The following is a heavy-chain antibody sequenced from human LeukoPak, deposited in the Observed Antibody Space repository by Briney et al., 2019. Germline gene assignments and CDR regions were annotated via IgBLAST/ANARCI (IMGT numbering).Heavy chain of an antibody. CDR1: GFTFRNYG. D-gene: IGHD2-15*01. Sequence: PGGSLRLSCAASGFTFRNYGMNWVRQAPGKGLEWVTIIWYDGSNKYYADSVKGRFTISRDNAKNSLYLQMNSLRAEDTAVYYCARDSSRYCSGGSCYRGSDYWGQGTLVTVSS. J-gene: IGHJ4*02. V-gene: IGHV3-33*01. CDR3: ARDSSRYCSGGSCYRGSDY. CDR2: IWYDGSNK.